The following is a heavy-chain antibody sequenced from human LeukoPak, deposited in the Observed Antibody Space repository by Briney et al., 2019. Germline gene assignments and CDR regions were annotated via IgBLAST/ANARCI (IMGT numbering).Heavy chain of an antibody. D-gene: IGHD5-24*01. CDR3: ARAGTDNHFDY. V-gene: IGHV3-30*03. CDR2: ISYDGSNK. CDR1: GFTFSSYG. Sequence: GGSLRLSCAASGFTFSSYGMHWVRQAPGKGLEWVAVISYDGSNKYYADSVKGRFTISRDNSKNTLYLQMNSLRAEDTAVYYCARAGTDNHFDYWGQGTLVTVSS. J-gene: IGHJ4*02.